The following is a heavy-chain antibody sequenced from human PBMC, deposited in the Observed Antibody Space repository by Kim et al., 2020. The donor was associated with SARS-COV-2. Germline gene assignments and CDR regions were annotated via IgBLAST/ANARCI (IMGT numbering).Heavy chain of an antibody. J-gene: IGHJ4*03. CDR2: FYYSGNT. Sequence: SETLSLTCTVSGGSISSGGYYWIWLRQHTGKGLEWIRHFYYSGNTYSNPSHKSCVTISVDTSKNLFSLKLSSVTAADTAVYYCASSQGLITMIVVFVGATDYKGHRTLGTVSS. CDR3: ASSQGLITMIVVFVGATDY. V-gene: IGHV4-31*03. CDR1: GGSISSGGYY. D-gene: IGHD3-22*01.